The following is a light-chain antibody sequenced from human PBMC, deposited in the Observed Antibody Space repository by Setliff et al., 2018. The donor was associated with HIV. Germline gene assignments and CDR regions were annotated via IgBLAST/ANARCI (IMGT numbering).Light chain of an antibody. J-gene: IGLJ1*01. V-gene: IGLV2-14*03. CDR1: SSDVGGYNY. Sequence: QSVLTQPASVSGSPGQSITISCTGTSSDVGGYNYVSWYQQHPGKAPKLIIYDVTTRPSGVSNRFSGSKSGNTASLTISGLQAEDEADYYCSIHRSRGYVFGTGTKVTVL. CDR3: SIHRSRGYV. CDR2: DVT.